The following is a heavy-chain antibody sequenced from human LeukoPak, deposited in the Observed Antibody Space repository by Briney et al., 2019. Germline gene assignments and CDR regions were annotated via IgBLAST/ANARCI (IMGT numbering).Heavy chain of an antibody. V-gene: IGHV2-5*02. CDR3: AHKTSGTNSFDH. Sequence: SGPTLVKPTQTLTPTCNFSGFSLSTIGVGVGWIRQPPGKALEWLGIIYWDDDERYSPSLKNRLTITKDTSRNQVLLTMTIMDPVDTATFYCAHKTSGTNSFDHWGPGTLVTVSS. CDR1: GFSLSTIGVG. D-gene: IGHD3-10*01. CDR2: IYWDDDE. J-gene: IGHJ4*02.